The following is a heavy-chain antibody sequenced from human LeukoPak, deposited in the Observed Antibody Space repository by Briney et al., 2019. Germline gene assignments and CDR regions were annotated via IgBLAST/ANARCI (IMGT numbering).Heavy chain of an antibody. J-gene: IGHJ4*02. V-gene: IGHV4-39*02. CDR3: ARDPRIMGRWDGSGSPADY. CDR2: IYYSGST. CDR1: GGSISSSSYY. Sequence: SETLSLTCTVSGGSISSSSYYWGWIRQPPGKGLEWIGSIYYSGSTYYNPSLKSRVTISVDTSKNQFSLKLSSVTAADTAVYYCARDPRIMGRWDGSGSPADYWGQGTLVTVSS. D-gene: IGHD3-10*01.